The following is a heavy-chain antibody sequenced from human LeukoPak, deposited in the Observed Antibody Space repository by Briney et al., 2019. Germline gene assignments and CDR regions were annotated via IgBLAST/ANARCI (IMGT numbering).Heavy chain of an antibody. CDR3: ARDQGGSGWYRN. CDR2: IYYSGST. CDR1: GGSISSYY. D-gene: IGHD6-19*01. V-gene: IGHV4-59*12. Sequence: SETLSLTCTVSGGSISSYYWSWIRQPPGKGLEWIGYIYYSGSTNYNPSLKSRVTISVDTSKNQFSLKLSSVTAADTAVYYCARDQGGSGWYRNWGQGTLVTVSS. J-gene: IGHJ4*02.